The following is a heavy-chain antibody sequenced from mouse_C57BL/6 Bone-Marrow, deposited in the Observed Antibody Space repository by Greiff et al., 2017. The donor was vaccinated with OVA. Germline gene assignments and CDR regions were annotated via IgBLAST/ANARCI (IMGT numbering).Heavy chain of an antibody. J-gene: IGHJ2*01. CDR2: INPGSGGT. Sequence: QVQLQQSGAELVRPGTSVKVSCKASGYAFTNYLIEWVKQRPGQGLEWIGVINPGSGGTNYTEKFKGKATLTADKSSSTAYMQLSSLTSEDSAVYFCARSLIYYYGSRDFDYWGQGTTLTVSS. V-gene: IGHV1-54*01. CDR1: GYAFTNYL. CDR3: ARSLIYYYGSRDFDY. D-gene: IGHD1-1*01.